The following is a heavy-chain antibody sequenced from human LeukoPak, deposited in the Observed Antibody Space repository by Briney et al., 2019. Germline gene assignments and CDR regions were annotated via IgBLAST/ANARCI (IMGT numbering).Heavy chain of an antibody. CDR1: GYSISSGYY. J-gene: IGHJ5*02. V-gene: IGHV4-38-2*02. Sequence: PSETLSLTCTVSGYSISSGYYWGWIRQPPGKGLEWIGSIHYSARIYYNPSLKSRLTISPDTSKNQFSLKLTSVTATDTAVYYCTREVRSAWASFDPWGQGTLVIVSS. CDR2: IHYSARI. D-gene: IGHD1-26*01. CDR3: TREVRSAWASFDP.